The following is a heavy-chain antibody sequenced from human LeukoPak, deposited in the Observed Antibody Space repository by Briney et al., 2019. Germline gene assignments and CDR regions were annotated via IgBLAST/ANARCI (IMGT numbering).Heavy chain of an antibody. V-gene: IGHV3-30-3*01. CDR3: AKDQVRSSTSPSGMDV. Sequence: GRSLRLSCAASGFTFSSYAMHWVRQAPGKGLEWVAVISYDGSNKYYADSVKGRFTISRDNSKNTLYLQMNSLRAEDTAVYYCAKDQVRSSTSPSGMDVWGKGTTVTVSS. D-gene: IGHD2-2*01. CDR1: GFTFSSYA. CDR2: ISYDGSNK. J-gene: IGHJ6*04.